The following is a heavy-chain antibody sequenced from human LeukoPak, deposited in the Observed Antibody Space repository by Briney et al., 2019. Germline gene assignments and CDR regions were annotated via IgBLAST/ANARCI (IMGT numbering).Heavy chain of an antibody. J-gene: IGHJ4*02. Sequence: PSETLSLTCTVSGGSISSYYWSWIRQPAGKGLEWIGRIYTSGSTNYNPSLKSRVTMSVDTSKNQFSLKLSSVTAADTAVYYCARDGYYYDSSGYLYLDYWGQGTLVTVSS. V-gene: IGHV4-4*07. CDR3: ARDGYYYDSSGYLYLDY. CDR2: IYTSGST. D-gene: IGHD3-22*01. CDR1: GGSISSYY.